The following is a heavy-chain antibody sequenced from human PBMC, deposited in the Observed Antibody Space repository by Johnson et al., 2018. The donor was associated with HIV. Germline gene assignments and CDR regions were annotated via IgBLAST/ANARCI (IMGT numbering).Heavy chain of an antibody. V-gene: IGHV3-30*02. CDR2: IRYDGSNK. J-gene: IGHJ3*02. CDR3: APRGRVGGSYGDAFDI. D-gene: IGHD1-26*01. Sequence: QVHLVESGGGVVPPGGSLRLSCAASGFTFSSYGMHWVRQAPGKGLEWVAFIRYDGSNKYYADSVKGRFTISRDNSKNTLYLQMNSLRAEDTAVYYCAPRGRVGGSYGDAFDIWGQGTMVTVSS. CDR1: GFTFSSYG.